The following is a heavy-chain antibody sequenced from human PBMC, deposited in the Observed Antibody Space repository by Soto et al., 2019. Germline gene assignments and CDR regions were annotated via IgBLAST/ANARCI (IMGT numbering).Heavy chain of an antibody. CDR3: ARGYSGYDYYFDY. D-gene: IGHD5-12*01. CDR2: IYHSGST. J-gene: IGHJ4*02. CDR1: GGSISSGGYS. V-gene: IGHV4-30-2*01. Sequence: SETLSLTCAVSGGSISSGGYSWSWIRQPPGKGLEWIGYIYHSGSTYYNPSLKSRVTISVDRSKNQFSLKLSSVTAADTAVYYCARGYSGYDYYFDYWGQGTLVTVSS.